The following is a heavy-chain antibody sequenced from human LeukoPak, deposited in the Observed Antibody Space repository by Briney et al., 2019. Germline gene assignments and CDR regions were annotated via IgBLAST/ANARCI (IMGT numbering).Heavy chain of an antibody. CDR3: AKSYGSGSYSDY. CDR2: ISGSGGST. D-gene: IGHD3-10*01. J-gene: IGHJ4*02. V-gene: IGHV3-23*01. Sequence: GGSLRLSCAASGFTFSSYAMSWVRQAPGKGLEWVSAISGSGGSTYYADSVKGRFTISRDNSKNTLYLQMDSLRAEDTAVYYCAKSYGSGSYSDYWGQGTLVTVSS. CDR1: GFTFSSYA.